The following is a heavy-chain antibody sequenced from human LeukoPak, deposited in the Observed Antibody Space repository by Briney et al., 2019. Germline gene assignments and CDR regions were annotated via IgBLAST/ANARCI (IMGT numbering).Heavy chain of an antibody. CDR3: ARIVRDLRQLSDY. CDR2: IHYSGSS. CDR1: GDSISSNYY. D-gene: IGHD5-18*01. Sequence: SETLSLTCTVSGDSISSNYYWGWIRQPPGKGLEWIGSIHYSGSSQYSPSLKSRVTISVDTSKNQFSLKLRSVTAADTAVYYCARIVRDLRQLSDYWGQGTLVTVSS. V-gene: IGHV4-39*07. J-gene: IGHJ4*02.